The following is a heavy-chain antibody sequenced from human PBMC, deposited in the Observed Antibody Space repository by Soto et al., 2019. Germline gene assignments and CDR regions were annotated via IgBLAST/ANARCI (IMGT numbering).Heavy chain of an antibody. D-gene: IGHD3-10*01. Sequence: QVQLVQSGAEVKKPGASVKVSCKASGYTFPNYGITWVRQAPGQGLEWMGWISAYKNNIKYAQKFQGRVTLTTDTTTSTAYMELRSLRSDDTAIYYCARDLDGSGAYYTDFWGQGTLVTVSS. J-gene: IGHJ4*02. CDR1: GYTFPNYG. CDR2: ISAYKNNI. CDR3: ARDLDGSGAYYTDF. V-gene: IGHV1-18*01.